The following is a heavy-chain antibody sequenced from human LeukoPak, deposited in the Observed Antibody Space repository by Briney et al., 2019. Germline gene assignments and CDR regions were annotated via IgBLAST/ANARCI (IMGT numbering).Heavy chain of an antibody. J-gene: IGHJ4*02. V-gene: IGHV1-69*01. CDR1: GGTFSSYA. CDR2: IIPIFGTA. Sequence: ASVKVSCKASGGTFSSYAISWVRQAPGQGLEWMGGIIPIFGTANYAQKFQGRVTITADESTSTAYMELSSLRAEDTAVYYCAKDVPIDLLYSGYDHGEPTRFDYWGQGTLVTVSS. CDR3: AKDVPIDLLYSGYDHGEPTRFDY. D-gene: IGHD5-12*01.